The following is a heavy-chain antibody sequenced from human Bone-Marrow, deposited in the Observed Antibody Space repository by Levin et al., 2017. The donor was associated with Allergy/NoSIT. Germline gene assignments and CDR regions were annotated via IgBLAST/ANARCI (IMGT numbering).Heavy chain of an antibody. Sequence: PGGSLRLSCAASGFTFTSYWMSWVRQASGKGLEWVANINQEGSEKYYVDSVKGRFTISRDNAKNSLYLQMNSLRAEDTAVYYCARFGLVVAGGYFDCWGQGPVVTASS. V-gene: IGHV3-7*01. CDR3: ARFGLVVAGGYFDC. J-gene: IGHJ4*02. CDR2: INQEGSEK. D-gene: IGHD2-15*01. CDR1: GFTFTSYW.